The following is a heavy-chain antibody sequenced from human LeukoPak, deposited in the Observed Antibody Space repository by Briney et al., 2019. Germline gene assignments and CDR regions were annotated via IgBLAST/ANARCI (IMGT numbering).Heavy chain of an antibody. CDR2: INHSGST. CDR1: GGSFSGYY. D-gene: IGHD6-19*01. V-gene: IGHV4-34*01. CDR3: ARGVGDSSGWYWFDP. Sequence: SETLSLTCAVYGGSFSGYYWSWIRQPPGKGLEWIGEINHSGSTNYNPSLKCRVTISVDTSKNQFSLKLRSVTAADTAVYYCARGVGDSSGWYWFDPWGQGTLVTVSS. J-gene: IGHJ5*02.